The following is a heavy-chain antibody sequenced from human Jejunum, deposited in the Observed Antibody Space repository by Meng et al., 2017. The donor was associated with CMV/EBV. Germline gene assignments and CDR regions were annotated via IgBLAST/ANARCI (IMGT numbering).Heavy chain of an antibody. J-gene: IGHJ3*02. CDR1: GYSLTDYY. CDR2: INTNSGST. V-gene: IGHV1-2*02. D-gene: IGHD1-26*01. CDR3: VRALGGFDAFDI. Sequence: ASGYSLTDYYVHWVRQAPGQGFEWMGWINTNSGSTNHVQKIQGRVTMTRDTSIDTVFMELSGLKSDDTAVYYCVRALGGFDAFDIWGQGTVVTVSS.